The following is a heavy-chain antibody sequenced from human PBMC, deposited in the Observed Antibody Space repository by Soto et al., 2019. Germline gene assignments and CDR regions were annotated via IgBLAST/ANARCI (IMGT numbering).Heavy chain of an antibody. CDR2: IIPVLGVE. J-gene: IGHJ4*02. Sequence: SVKVSCKVSGGSFDSYIVTWVRQAPGQGLEWIGRIIPVLGVEYYAPMFQGRVAITADKSTTTAYMELSSLRSEDTAVYYCARGLFSGNSYSGGWYYFDYWGQGALVTVSS. V-gene: IGHV1-69*10. CDR1: GGSFDSYI. D-gene: IGHD1-26*01. CDR3: ARGLFSGNSYSGGWYYFDY.